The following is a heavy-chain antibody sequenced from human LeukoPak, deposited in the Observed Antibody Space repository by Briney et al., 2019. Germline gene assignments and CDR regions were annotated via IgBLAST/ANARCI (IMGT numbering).Heavy chain of an antibody. V-gene: IGHV4-39*07. D-gene: IGHD1-26*01. CDR3: ARDFIEWEFNAFDI. Sequence: SETLSLTCTVSGGSISSSSYYWGWIRQPPGKGLEWIGRIYTSGSTNYNPSLKSRVTISVDTSKNQFSLKLSSVTAADTAVYYCARDFIEWEFNAFDIWGQGTMVTVSS. CDR2: IYTSGST. CDR1: GGSISSSSYY. J-gene: IGHJ3*02.